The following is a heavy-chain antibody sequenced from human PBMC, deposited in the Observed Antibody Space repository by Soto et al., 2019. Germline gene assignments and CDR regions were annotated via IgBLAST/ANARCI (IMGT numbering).Heavy chain of an antibody. CDR3: ARYCSGGSCQGRYYYYGMDV. V-gene: IGHV1-18*01. Sequence: ASVKVSCKASGYTFTSYGISWVRQAPGQGLEWMGWISAYNGNTNYAQKLQGRVTMTTDTSTSTAYMELRSLRFDDTAVYYCARYCSGGSCQGRYYYYGMDVWGQGTTVTV. CDR2: ISAYNGNT. J-gene: IGHJ6*02. D-gene: IGHD2-15*01. CDR1: GYTFTSYG.